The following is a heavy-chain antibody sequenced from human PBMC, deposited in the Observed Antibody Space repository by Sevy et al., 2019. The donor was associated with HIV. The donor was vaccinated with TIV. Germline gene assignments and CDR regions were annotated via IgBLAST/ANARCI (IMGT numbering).Heavy chain of an antibody. CDR2: INGGGGGT. Sequence: GGSLRLSCAASGFPFSSYAMSWVRQAPGKGLEWVSVINGGGGGTYYAASVKGRFTISRDNSKNTLFLQMISLRAEDMAVYYCVKDQGWDLLGYFDYWGQGTLVTVSS. D-gene: IGHD1-26*01. J-gene: IGHJ4*02. CDR1: GFPFSSYA. CDR3: VKDQGWDLLGYFDY. V-gene: IGHV3-23*01.